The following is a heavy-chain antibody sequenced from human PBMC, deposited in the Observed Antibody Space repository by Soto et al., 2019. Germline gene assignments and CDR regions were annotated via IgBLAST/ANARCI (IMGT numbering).Heavy chain of an antibody. Sequence: GGSMRLSCAASGFMFGSYAMNWVRQAPGKGLEWISYIDTSGTKIYYADSVKGRFTITRDNAKNSLYLEMNSLRDEDTAVYYCASHYDMWSGYLSPVDYWGQGTLVTVSS. D-gene: IGHD3-3*01. CDR2: IDTSGTKI. J-gene: IGHJ4*02. CDR1: GFMFGSYA. V-gene: IGHV3-48*02. CDR3: ASHYDMWSGYLSPVDY.